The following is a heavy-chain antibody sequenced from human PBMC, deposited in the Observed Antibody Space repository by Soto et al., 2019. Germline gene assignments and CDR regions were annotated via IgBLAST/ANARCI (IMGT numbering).Heavy chain of an antibody. V-gene: IGHV3-23*01. J-gene: IGHJ2*01. CDR2: ISGSGSNT. Sequence: PGGSLRLSCSASGLTVTSHAMSWVRQAPGKGLEWVSGISGSGSNTYYADSVKGQFTISKDNSRNTLFLQMNSLRAEDTAVYYCAKDEESIYWYFDLWGRGTLVTVSS. CDR3: AKDEESIYWYFDL. CDR1: GLTVTSHA.